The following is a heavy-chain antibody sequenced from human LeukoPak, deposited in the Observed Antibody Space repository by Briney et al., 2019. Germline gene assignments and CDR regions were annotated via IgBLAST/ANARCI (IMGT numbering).Heavy chain of an antibody. J-gene: IGHJ6*02. V-gene: IGHV3-23*01. D-gene: IGHD2-15*01. CDR2: ISGTGGST. Sequence: GGSLRLSCAASGFTFSNYGMSWVRQAPGKGLEWVSAISGTGGSTYYADSVKGRFIISRDNSKNTLYLQMNSLRAEDTAVYYCAKPPDCSGGSCYYYGMDVWGQGTTVTVS. CDR3: AKPPDCSGGSCYYYGMDV. CDR1: GFTFSNYG.